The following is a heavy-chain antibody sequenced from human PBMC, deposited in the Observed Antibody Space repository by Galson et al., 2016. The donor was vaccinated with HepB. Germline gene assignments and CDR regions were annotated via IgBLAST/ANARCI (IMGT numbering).Heavy chain of an antibody. J-gene: IGHJ4*02. CDR1: GFTFSRYG. V-gene: IGHV3-33*01. CDR3: ARDLNTAVFNVANFDN. D-gene: IGHD6-19*01. CDR2: IWHDGNNK. Sequence: SLRLSCAASGFTFSRYGMHWVRQAPGKGLEWVAVIWHDGNNKYYADSVKGRFTIARDNSQSTLYLQMNSLRAEDTALYYCARDLNTAVFNVANFDNWGQGTLVTVSP.